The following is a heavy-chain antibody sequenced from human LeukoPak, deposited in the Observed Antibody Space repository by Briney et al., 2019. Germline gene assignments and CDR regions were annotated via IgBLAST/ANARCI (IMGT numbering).Heavy chain of an antibody. J-gene: IGHJ4*02. CDR3: ASGLITAGADY. D-gene: IGHD3-16*01. V-gene: IGHV1-46*01. CDR2: INPSVGGT. Sequence: ASVQVACKASGYTSSTYDIHWVRRAPRQGLEWMAIINPSVGGTSFAPQFQGRVTMTRDTSTRTVYMELSSLISEDTAVYYCASGLITAGADYWGQGTLDTVAS. CDR1: GYTSSTYD.